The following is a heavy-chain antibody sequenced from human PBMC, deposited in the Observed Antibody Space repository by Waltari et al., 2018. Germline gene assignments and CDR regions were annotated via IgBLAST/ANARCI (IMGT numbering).Heavy chain of an antibody. CDR1: GGSFSGYY. CDR2: INHSGST. J-gene: IGHJ3*02. V-gene: IGHV4-34*01. Sequence: QVQLQQWGAGLLKPSETLSLTCAVYGGSFSGYYWSWIRQPPGKGLEWIGEINHSGSTNYNPSLKSRVTISVDTSKNQFSLKLSSVTAADTAVYYCARGLLVPDAFDIWGQGTMVTVSS. CDR3: ARGLLVPDAFDI. D-gene: IGHD6-13*01.